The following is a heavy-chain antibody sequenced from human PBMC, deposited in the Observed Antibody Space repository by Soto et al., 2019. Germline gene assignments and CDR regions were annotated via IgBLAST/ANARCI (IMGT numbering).Heavy chain of an antibody. Sequence: PGGSLRLSCAASGFTFSSYAMSRVRQAPGKGLEWVSRINSDGSSTSYADSVKGRFTISRDNAKNTLYLQMNSLRAEDTAVYYCASIMGELSLYHHDYWGQGTLVTVSS. CDR2: INSDGSST. J-gene: IGHJ4*02. CDR1: GFTFSSYA. V-gene: IGHV3-74*01. CDR3: ASIMGELSLYHHDY. D-gene: IGHD3-16*02.